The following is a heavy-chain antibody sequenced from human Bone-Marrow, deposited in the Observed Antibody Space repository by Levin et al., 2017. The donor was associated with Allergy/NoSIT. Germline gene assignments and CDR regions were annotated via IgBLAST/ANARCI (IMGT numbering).Heavy chain of an antibody. CDR2: ISYDDNNN. Sequence: SGGSLRLSCAASGFTFSSSGVHWVRQAPGKGLQWVAVISYDDNNNYYADSVKGRFTLSRDNSKNALFLQMNSLRPEDTAVYYCAKALSGGKNYYYYGMDVWGQGTTVTVS. V-gene: IGHV3-30*18. CDR3: AKALSGGKNYYYYGMDV. J-gene: IGHJ6*02. D-gene: IGHD3-16*02. CDR1: GFTFSSSG.